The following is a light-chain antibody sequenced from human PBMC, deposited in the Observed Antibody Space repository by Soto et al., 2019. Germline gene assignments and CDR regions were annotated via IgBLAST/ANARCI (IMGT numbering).Light chain of an antibody. CDR1: QSVNSN. J-gene: IGKJ2*01. CDR3: QQYNTWPPSYT. V-gene: IGKV3-15*01. Sequence: EIMMTQSPATLSVPPGERATLFCRASQSVNSNLAWYQQKPGQAPRLLIYGASTRATGIPARFSGSGSGTEFTLTISSLQSEDFAVYYCQQYNTWPPSYTFGQGTKLEIK. CDR2: GAS.